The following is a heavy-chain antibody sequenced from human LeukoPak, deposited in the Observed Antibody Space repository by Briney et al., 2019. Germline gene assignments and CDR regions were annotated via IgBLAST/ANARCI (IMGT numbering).Heavy chain of an antibody. D-gene: IGHD6-19*01. V-gene: IGHV1-69*04. CDR2: IIPIFGIA. J-gene: IGHJ4*02. Sequence: SVKVSCKASGGTFSSYAISWVRQAPGQGLEWMGRIIPIFGIANYAQKFQGRVTITRDTSASTAYMELSSLRSEDTAVYYCARARGSIAVAVYYFDYWGQGTLVTVSS. CDR1: GGTFSSYA. CDR3: ARARGSIAVAVYYFDY.